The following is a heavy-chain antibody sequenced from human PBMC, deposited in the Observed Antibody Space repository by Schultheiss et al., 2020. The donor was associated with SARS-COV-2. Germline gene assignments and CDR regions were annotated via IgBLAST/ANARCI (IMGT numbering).Heavy chain of an antibody. V-gene: IGHV3-74*01. J-gene: IGHJ4*02. CDR3: ARDPDDFWSGFGVDY. Sequence: GGSLRLSCAASGFTFDDYGMSWVRQAPGKGLEWVSRMSNDGSITNYADSVKGRFIISRDNAKNTLFLQMNSLRAEDTAVYYCARDPDDFWSGFGVDYWGQGTLVTVSS. CDR1: GFTFDDYG. D-gene: IGHD3-3*01. CDR2: MSNDGSIT.